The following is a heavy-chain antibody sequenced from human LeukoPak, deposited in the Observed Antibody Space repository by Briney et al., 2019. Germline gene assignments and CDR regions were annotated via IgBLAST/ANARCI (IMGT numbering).Heavy chain of an antibody. CDR2: IYYSGST. CDR1: GVSISSHY. V-gene: IGHV4-59*11. D-gene: IGHD3-22*01. J-gene: IGHJ3*02. CDR3: AREDSSGYGAFDI. Sequence: KPSETLSLTCTVPGVSISSHYWSWIRQPPGKGLEWIGYIYYSGSTNYNPSLKSRVTISVDTSKNQFSLKLSSVTAADTAVYYCAREDSSGYGAFDIWGQGTMVTVSS.